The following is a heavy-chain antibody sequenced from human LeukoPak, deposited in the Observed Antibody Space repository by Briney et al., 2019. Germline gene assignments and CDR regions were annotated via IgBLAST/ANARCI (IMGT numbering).Heavy chain of an antibody. D-gene: IGHD6-13*01. CDR2: INPNTGGT. Sequence: ASVKVSCKASGYTFTGYYMHWVRQAPGQGREWMGWINPNTGGTNYAQKFQGRVTMTRDTSISTPYMELSWLRSDDTAVYYCARALYTSRSYLATFSPTNFDYWGQGTLVTVSS. CDR3: ARALYTSRSYLATFSPTNFDY. J-gene: IGHJ4*02. V-gene: IGHV1-2*02. CDR1: GYTFTGYY.